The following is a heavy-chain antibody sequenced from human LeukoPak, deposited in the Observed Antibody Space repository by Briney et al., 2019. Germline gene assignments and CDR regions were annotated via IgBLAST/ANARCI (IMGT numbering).Heavy chain of an antibody. Sequence: SETLSLTCTISGGSISTYYWSWLRQTPGKGLEWIGYIYYNGSTSYNPSLKSRVTISLDTSRNQFSLKLNSVTAADTAVYYCARWPQYGSGSYSVDSWGQGTLVTVSS. CDR3: ARWPQYGSGSYSVDS. CDR1: GGSISTYY. V-gene: IGHV4-59*01. J-gene: IGHJ4*02. D-gene: IGHD3-10*01. CDR2: IYYNGST.